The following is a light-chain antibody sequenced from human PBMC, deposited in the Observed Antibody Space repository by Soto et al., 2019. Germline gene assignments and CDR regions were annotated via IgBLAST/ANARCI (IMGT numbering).Light chain of an antibody. V-gene: IGKV1-39*01. J-gene: IGKJ2*01. Sequence: DIQMTQSPSSLSASVGDRVTITCRASQGISTYLIWYQQRQGKASKLLIYAASNLVSGVPSRFSGSGSGTEFTLTISSLQPEDFATYYCQQSYRTPYTFRQGTKLETK. CDR2: AAS. CDR3: QQSYRTPYT. CDR1: QGISTY.